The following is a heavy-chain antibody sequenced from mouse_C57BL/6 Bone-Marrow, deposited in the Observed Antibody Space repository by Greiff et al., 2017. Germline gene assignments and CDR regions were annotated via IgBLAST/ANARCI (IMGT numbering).Heavy chain of an antibody. V-gene: IGHV1-43*01. CDR3: AGYYCGSSYLAWFAY. CDR1: GYSFTGYY. CDR2: INPSTGGT. Sequence: VHVKQSGPELVKPGASVKISCKASGYSFTGYYMHWVKQRPGKSLEWIGEINPSTGGTSYNEKFKGKATLTVDKSSSTAYMQLNSLTSEDSAVYSCAGYYCGSSYLAWFAYWGQGTLVTVSA. D-gene: IGHD1-1*01. J-gene: IGHJ3*01.